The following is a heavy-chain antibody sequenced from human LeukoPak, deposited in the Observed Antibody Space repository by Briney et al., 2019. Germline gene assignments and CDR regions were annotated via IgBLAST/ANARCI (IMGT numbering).Heavy chain of an antibody. CDR3: ARDRYGDGFAHLDY. D-gene: IGHD5-24*01. Sequence: GASVEVSCKASGYTSTSYAIHWVRQAPGQGLEWMGWITPSGGTNYPQKFQGRVAITWDTSITTAYMDLSRLTSDDTAVYYCARDRYGDGFAHLDYWGQGALVTVSS. CDR2: ITPSGGT. CDR1: GYTSTSYA. J-gene: IGHJ4*02. V-gene: IGHV1-2*02.